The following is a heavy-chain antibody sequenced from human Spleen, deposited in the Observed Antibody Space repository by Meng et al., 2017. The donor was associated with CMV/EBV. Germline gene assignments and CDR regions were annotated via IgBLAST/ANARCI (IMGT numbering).Heavy chain of an antibody. CDR2: INHSGST. V-gene: IGHV4-34*01. CDR3: ARGSPGRDDGFDI. Sequence: GSLRLSCAVYGGSFSGYYWSWIRQPPGKGLEWIGEINHSGSTNYNPSLKSRVTISVDTSKNQFSLKLSSVTAADTAVYYCARGSPGRDDGFDIWGQGTMVTVSS. CDR1: GGSFSGYY. J-gene: IGHJ3*02.